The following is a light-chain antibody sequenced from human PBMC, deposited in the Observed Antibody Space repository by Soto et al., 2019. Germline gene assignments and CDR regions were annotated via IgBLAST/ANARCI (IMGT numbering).Light chain of an antibody. CDR1: QSISSY. V-gene: IGKV1-39*01. J-gene: IGKJ1*01. CDR3: QQSYSSRP. CDR2: TAS. Sequence: DIQMTQSPSSLSASVGDRVTITCRASQSISSYLNWYQQKPGKAPKLLIYTASSLQSGVPSRFSGSGSGTDFTLTIGSLQPEDFATYYCQQSYSSRPFGQGTKVEIK.